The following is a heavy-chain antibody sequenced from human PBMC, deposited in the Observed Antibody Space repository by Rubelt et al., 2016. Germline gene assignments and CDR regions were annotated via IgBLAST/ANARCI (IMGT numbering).Heavy chain of an antibody. J-gene: IGHJ4*02. CDR2: INHSGST. CDR1: GGSFSGYY. D-gene: IGHD3-16*01. Sequence: QVQLQQWGAGLLKPSETLSLTCAVYGGSFSGYYWSWIRQPPGKGLEWIGEINHSGSTNYNPSLKRRVTISVDTSKTQFSLKLSSVTAADTAVYYCARVTGGSSDYWGQGTLVTVSS. V-gene: IGHV4-34*01. CDR3: ARVTGGSSDY.